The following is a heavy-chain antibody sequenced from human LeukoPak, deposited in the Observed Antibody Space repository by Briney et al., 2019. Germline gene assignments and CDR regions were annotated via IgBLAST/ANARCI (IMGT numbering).Heavy chain of an antibody. CDR2: ISGSGGST. CDR1: GFTFSSYA. J-gene: IGHJ4*02. V-gene: IGHV3-23*01. CDR3: AKGTYGSGSYSQDY. Sequence: GGSLRLSCAASGFTFSSYAMSWVRQAPGKGLEWVSAISGSGGSTYYADSVEGRFTISRDNSKNTLYLQMNSLRVEDTAVYYCAKGTYGSGSYSQDYWGQGTLVTVSS. D-gene: IGHD3-10*01.